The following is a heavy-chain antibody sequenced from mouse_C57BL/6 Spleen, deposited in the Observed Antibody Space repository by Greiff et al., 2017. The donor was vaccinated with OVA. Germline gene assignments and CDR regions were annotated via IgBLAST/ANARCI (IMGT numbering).Heavy chain of an antibody. J-gene: IGHJ3*01. CDR3: ARGRYSNYPFAY. CDR1: GFTFSDYG. Sequence: EVQVVESGGGLVKPGGSLKLSCAASGFTFSDYGMHWVRQAPEKGLEWVAYISSGSSTIYYADTVKGRFTISRDNAKNTLFLQMTSLRSEDTAMYYCARGRYSNYPFAYWGQGTLVTVSA. CDR2: ISSGSSTI. V-gene: IGHV5-17*01. D-gene: IGHD2-5*01.